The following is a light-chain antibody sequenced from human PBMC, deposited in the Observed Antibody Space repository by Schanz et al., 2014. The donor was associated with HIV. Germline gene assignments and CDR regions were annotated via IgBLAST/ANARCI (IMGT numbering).Light chain of an antibody. CDR1: SSDVGSYNL. J-gene: IGLJ3*02. CDR2: EVN. V-gene: IGLV2-11*01. CDR3: TSYAGSNTWV. Sequence: QSALTQPRSVSGSPGQSITISCTGTSSDVGSYNLVSWYQQDPGKVPKLMIYEVNKRPSGVPDRFSGSKSGNTASLTISGLQAEDEADYYCTSYAGSNTWVFGGGTKLTVL.